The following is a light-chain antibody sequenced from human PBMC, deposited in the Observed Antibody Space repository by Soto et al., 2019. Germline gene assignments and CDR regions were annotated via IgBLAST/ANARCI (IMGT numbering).Light chain of an antibody. CDR1: QNIRSS. Sequence: LVMPQYPASLSASPGERVTLSCRASQNIRSSLAWYQQRPGQAPRLLIYDASTRATGIPPRFSGGGSGTEFTVTISSLQSEDFAIYYCQQYDIWPPYTLGQGTKVDI. CDR2: DAS. V-gene: IGKV3-15*01. J-gene: IGKJ2*01. CDR3: QQYDIWPPYT.